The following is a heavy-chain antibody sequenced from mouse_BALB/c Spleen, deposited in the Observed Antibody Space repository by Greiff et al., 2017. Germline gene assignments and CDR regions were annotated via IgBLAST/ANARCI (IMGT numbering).Heavy chain of an antibody. CDR3: ARVEIYYGNWGLYYYAMDY. J-gene: IGHJ4*01. D-gene: IGHD2-1*01. CDR2: IWAGGST. CDR1: GFSLTSYG. V-gene: IGHV2-9*02. Sequence: QVQLKESGPGLVAPSQSLSITCTVSGFSLTSYGVHWVRQPPGKGLEWLGVIWAGGSTNYNSALMSRLSISKDNSKSQVFLKMNSLQTDDTAMYYCARVEIYYGNWGLYYYAMDYWGQGTSVTVSS.